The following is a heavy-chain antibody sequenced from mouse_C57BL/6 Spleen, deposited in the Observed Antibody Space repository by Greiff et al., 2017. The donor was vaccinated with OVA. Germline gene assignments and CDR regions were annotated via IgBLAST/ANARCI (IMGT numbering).Heavy chain of an antibody. V-gene: IGHV10-1*01. CDR1: GFSFNTYA. Sequence: DVMLVESGGGLVQPKGSLKLSCAASGFSFNTYAMNWVRQAPGKGLEWVARIRSKSNNYATYYADSVKDRFTISRDDSESMLYLQMNNLKTEDTAMYYCVRHRDLLGYFDYWGQGTTLTVSS. D-gene: IGHD2-1*01. J-gene: IGHJ2*01. CDR2: IRSKSNNYAT. CDR3: VRHRDLLGYFDY.